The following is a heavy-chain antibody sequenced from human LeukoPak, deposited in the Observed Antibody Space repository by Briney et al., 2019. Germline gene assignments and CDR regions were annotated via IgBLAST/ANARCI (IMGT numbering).Heavy chain of an antibody. D-gene: IGHD2-21*01. Sequence: GASVKVSCKASGYTFTSNGISWVRQAPGQGLEWMGWINPNSGGTNYAQKFQGRVTMTRDTSISTAYMELSRLRSDDTAVYYCAREIQPGCGGDCALINDAFDIWGQGTMVTVSS. CDR3: AREIQPGCGGDCALINDAFDI. V-gene: IGHV1-2*02. J-gene: IGHJ3*02. CDR2: INPNSGGT. CDR1: GYTFTSNG.